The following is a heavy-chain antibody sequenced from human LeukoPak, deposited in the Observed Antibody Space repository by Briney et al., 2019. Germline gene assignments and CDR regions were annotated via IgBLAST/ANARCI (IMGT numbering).Heavy chain of an antibody. D-gene: IGHD1-26*01. Sequence: GGSLRLSCAASGFTFSGYWMHWVRQAPGKGLAWVSVIRSDGSITTYADSVKGRFTISRDTAKNTLYLQMNSLRAEDTAVYYCARGGRSGNFDKWGQGTLGSVSS. V-gene: IGHV3-74*01. J-gene: IGHJ4*02. CDR2: IRSDGSIT. CDR1: GFTFSGYW. CDR3: ARGGRSGNFDK.